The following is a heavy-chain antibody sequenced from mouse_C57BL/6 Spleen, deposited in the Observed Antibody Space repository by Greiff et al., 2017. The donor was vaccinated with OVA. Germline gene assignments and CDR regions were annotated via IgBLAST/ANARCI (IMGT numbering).Heavy chain of an antibody. CDR3: ARSGDGYYVLFDY. Sequence: VQLQQSGPELVKPGASVKIPCKASGYTFTDYNMDWVKQSHGKSLEWIGDINPNNGGTIYNQKFKGKATLTVDKSSSTAYMELRSLTSEDTAVYYCARSGDGYYVLFDYWGQGTTLTVSS. CDR1: GYTFTDYN. J-gene: IGHJ2*01. V-gene: IGHV1-18*01. CDR2: INPNNGGT. D-gene: IGHD2-3*01.